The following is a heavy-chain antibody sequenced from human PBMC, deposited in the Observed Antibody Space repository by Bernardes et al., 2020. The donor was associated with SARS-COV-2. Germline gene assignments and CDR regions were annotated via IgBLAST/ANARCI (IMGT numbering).Heavy chain of an antibody. CDR3: ARVRDDCSGGSCYVFDY. J-gene: IGHJ4*02. D-gene: IGHD2-15*01. Sequence: GSLRLSCAASGFTFSAYWLHWVRQAPGKGLVWVSRINSDGSITNFADSVMGRFTISRDNAKNTLYLQMNSLRAEDTAVYYCARVRDDCSGGSCYVFDYWGQGTLVTVSS. CDR1: GFTFSAYW. CDR2: INSDGSIT. V-gene: IGHV3-74*01.